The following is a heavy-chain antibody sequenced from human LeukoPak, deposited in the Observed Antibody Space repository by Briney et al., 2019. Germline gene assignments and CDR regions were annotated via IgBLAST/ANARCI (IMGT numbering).Heavy chain of an antibody. V-gene: IGHV1-8*01. CDR1: GYTFTSYD. CDR3: ARGPEFSNYYYYYMDV. CDR2: MNPNSGNT. Sequence: ASVKVSCKASGYTFTSYDINWMRQATGQGLEWMGWMNPNSGNTGYAQKFQGRDTMTRNTSISTAYMELSSLRSEDTAVYYCARGPEFSNYYYYYMDVWGKGTTVTVSS. D-gene: IGHD2-2*01. J-gene: IGHJ6*03.